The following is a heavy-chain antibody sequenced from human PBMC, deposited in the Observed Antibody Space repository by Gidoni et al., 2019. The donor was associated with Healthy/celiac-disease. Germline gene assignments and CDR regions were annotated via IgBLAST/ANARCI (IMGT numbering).Heavy chain of an antibody. CDR1: GFTFSSYG. J-gene: IGHJ4*02. CDR2: ISSSSSYI. D-gene: IGHD6-19*01. Sequence: EVQLVESGGGLVKPGGSLRLSCAASGFTFSSYGMTWVRQAPGKGLEWVASISSSSSYIYYADSVKGRFTISRDNAKNSLYLQMNSLRAEDTAVYYCARDLGLAVAGTFGFDYWGQGTLVTVSS. CDR3: ARDLGLAVAGTFGFDY. V-gene: IGHV3-21*01.